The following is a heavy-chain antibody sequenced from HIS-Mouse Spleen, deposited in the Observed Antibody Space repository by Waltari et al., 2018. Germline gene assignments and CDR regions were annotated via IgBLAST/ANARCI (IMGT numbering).Heavy chain of an antibody. Sequence: QLQLQESGPGLVKPSETLSLTCTVSGGSISSSSYDWGWIRQPPGKGLEWIGSIHYSGSTYYNPSLKSRVTISVDTSKNQFSLKLSSVTAADTAVYYCAREIPYSSSWYDWYFDLWGRGTLVTVSS. D-gene: IGHD6-13*01. CDR2: IHYSGST. V-gene: IGHV4-39*07. J-gene: IGHJ2*01. CDR1: GGSISSSSYD. CDR3: AREIPYSSSWYDWYFDL.